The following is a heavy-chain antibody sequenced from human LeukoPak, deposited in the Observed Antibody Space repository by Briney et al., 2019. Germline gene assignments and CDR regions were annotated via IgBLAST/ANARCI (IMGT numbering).Heavy chain of an antibody. D-gene: IGHD5-18*01. Sequence: GESLKISCKGSGYSFTTNWIGWVRQMPGKGLEWMGIIYPGDSETRFSPSFQGQVTISADKSISTAYLQWSSLKASDTVMYYCVRSRGYSYGYSYYFDYWGQGTLVTVSS. V-gene: IGHV5-51*01. CDR2: IYPGDSET. CDR3: VRSRGYSYGYSYYFDY. J-gene: IGHJ4*02. CDR1: GYSFTTNW.